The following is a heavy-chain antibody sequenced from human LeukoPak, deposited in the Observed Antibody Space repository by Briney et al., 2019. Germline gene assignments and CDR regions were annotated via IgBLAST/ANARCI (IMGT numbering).Heavy chain of an antibody. Sequence: GGSLRLSCAASGFTFSTYAMTWVRQAPGKGLEWVSISGSGGDTYYADSVKGRFTISRDNSKNTLYLQMNSLRAEDTAVYYCAKARGATYGTYYFDYWGQGTLVTVSS. D-gene: IGHD4/OR15-4a*01. J-gene: IGHJ4*02. V-gene: IGHV3-23*01. CDR1: GFTFSTYA. CDR2: ISGSGGDT. CDR3: AKARGATYGTYYFDY.